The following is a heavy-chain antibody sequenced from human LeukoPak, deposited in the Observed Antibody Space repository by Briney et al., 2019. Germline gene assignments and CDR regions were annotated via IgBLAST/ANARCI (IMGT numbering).Heavy chain of an antibody. J-gene: IGHJ4*02. D-gene: IGHD3/OR15-3a*01. Sequence: GASVKVSCKASGYTLSIYYIHWVRQAPGQGLEWMGIINPGDGTTSYAQKFQGRVTMTRDTSTSTVYMELSSLTSEDTAIYYCARGYPLDWNYFDSWGQGTLVTVSS. CDR3: ARGYPLDWNYFDS. CDR2: INPGDGTT. CDR1: GYTLSIYY. V-gene: IGHV1-46*01.